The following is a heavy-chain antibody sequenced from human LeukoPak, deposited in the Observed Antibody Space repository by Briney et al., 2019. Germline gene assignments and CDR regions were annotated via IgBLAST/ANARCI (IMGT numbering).Heavy chain of an antibody. J-gene: IGHJ4*02. D-gene: IGHD5-18*01. Sequence: SVKVSCKASGYTFTSYDINWVRQATGQGLEWMGWMNPNRGNTGYAQKFQGRVTMTRNTSISTANMELSSLGSEDTAVYYCARGLARTSMVTRGGVRFDYWGQGTLVTVSS. V-gene: IGHV1-8*01. CDR1: GYTFTSYD. CDR2: MNPNRGNT. CDR3: ARGLARTSMVTRGGVRFDY.